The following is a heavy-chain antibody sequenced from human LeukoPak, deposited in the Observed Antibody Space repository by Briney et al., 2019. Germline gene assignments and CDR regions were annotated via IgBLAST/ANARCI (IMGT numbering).Heavy chain of an antibody. CDR2: INPNSGDT. J-gene: IGHJ4*02. V-gene: IGHV1-2*02. Sequence: ASVKVSCKASGYTFTDYHIHWVRQAPGQGLEWMGWINPNSGDTNFPQKFQGRVTMTRDTSISTAYMELSSLRSDDTALYYCASISHVWSGYYTVYFDYWGQGTLVTVSS. D-gene: IGHD3-3*02. CDR3: ASISHVWSGYYTVYFDY. CDR1: GYTFTDYH.